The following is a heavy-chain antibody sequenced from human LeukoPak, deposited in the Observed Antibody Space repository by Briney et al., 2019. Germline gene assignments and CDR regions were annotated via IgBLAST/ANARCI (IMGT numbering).Heavy chain of an antibody. CDR3: ARHAGGYGFDY. CDR2: ISSSGSA. J-gene: IGHJ4*02. Sequence: SETLSLTCTVSGGSIGSSPYFWGWIRQPPGKGLEWIGSISSSGSAYYNPSLKSRVTISVDTSKNQFSLKLSSVNAADTAVYYCARHAGGYGFDYWGQGTLLTVSS. D-gene: IGHD6-13*01. CDR1: GGSIGSSPYF. V-gene: IGHV4-39*01.